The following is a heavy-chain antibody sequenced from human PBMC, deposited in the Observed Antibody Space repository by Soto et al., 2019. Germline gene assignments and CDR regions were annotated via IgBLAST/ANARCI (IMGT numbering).Heavy chain of an antibody. J-gene: IGHJ6*02. CDR3: ARDSPYYYYGMDV. Sequence: GASVKVSCKASGYTFSGYYMHWVRQAPGQGREWMGWINPNSGGTNYAQKFQGWVTMTRDTSISTAYMELSRLRSDDTAVYYCARDSPYYYYGMDVWGQGTTVTVSS. CDR2: INPNSGGT. V-gene: IGHV1-2*04. CDR1: GYTFSGYY.